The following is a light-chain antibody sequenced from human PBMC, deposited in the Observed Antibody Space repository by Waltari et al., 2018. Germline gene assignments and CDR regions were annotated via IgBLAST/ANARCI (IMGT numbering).Light chain of an antibody. CDR3: CSFAGSNIVV. V-gene: IGLV2-8*01. CDR2: DVT. Sequence: QSALTQPPSASGSPGQSVTISCTGTSSDVGTYNSVSWYQQHPGKAPKLMIYDVTKRPSGVPERFSGSKSCNTASLTVSWLQAEDAADYYCCSFAGSNIVVFGGGTKLTVL. CDR1: SSDVGTYNS. J-gene: IGLJ2*01.